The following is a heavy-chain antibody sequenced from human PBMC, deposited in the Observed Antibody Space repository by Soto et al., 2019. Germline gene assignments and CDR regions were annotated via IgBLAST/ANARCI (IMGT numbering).Heavy chain of an antibody. Sequence: ASVKVSCKATGYTFSGYYIHWVRQAPGQGLEWMGWINPNSGGTNYAQKFQGWVTITRDTSISTAYMELSLRSDDTAVYYCAREGRADYSASSGYSNWFDHWGQGTLVTVSS. V-gene: IGHV1-2*04. CDR1: GYTFSGYY. D-gene: IGHD3-22*01. CDR2: INPNSGGT. J-gene: IGHJ5*02. CDR3: AREGRADYSASSGYSNWFDH.